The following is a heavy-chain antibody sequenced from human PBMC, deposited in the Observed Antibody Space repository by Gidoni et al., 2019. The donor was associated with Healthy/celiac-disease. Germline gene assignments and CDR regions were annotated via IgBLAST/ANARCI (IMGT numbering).Heavy chain of an antibody. CDR2: ISWNSGKI. CDR3: AKDLIAWGYNGMDV. V-gene: IGHV3-9*01. Sequence: EVQLVESGGGLVQPGSSLRLSCAASGFTFDDYAMHWVRQAPGKGLEWVSGISWNSGKIGYADSVKGRFTISRDNAKNSLYLQMNSLRAEDTAFYYCAKDLIAWGYNGMDVWGQGTTVTVSS. J-gene: IGHJ6*02. D-gene: IGHD1-26*01. CDR1: GFTFDDYA.